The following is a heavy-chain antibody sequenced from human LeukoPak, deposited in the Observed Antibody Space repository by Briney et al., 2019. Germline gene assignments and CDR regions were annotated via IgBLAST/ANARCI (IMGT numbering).Heavy chain of an antibody. D-gene: IGHD2/OR15-2a*01. V-gene: IGHV3-48*03. CDR2: ISSSGSII. Sequence: GGSLRLSCAASGFRFSSYEMNWVRQAPGKGLEWVSHISSSGSIIFYADSVKGRFTISRDNAKNSLYLQMNSLRAEDTSVYYCAGSLSPDYYNRDVGGKGTTVTVSS. CDR1: GFRFSSYE. J-gene: IGHJ6*04. CDR3: AGSLSPDYYNRDV.